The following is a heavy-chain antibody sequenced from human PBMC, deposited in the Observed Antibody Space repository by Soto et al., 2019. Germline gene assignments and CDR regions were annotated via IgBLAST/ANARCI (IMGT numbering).Heavy chain of an antibody. Sequence: QVQLQESGPGLVKPSQTLSLTCTVSGGSISSGGYYWSWIRQHPGKGLEWIGYIYYSGSTYYNPSLKSRVTISVDTSKNQFSLQLSYVTAADTAVYYCARDHEGYGAPWYFDLWGRGTLVTVSS. D-gene: IGHD5-18*01. CDR2: IYYSGST. CDR3: ARDHEGYGAPWYFDL. CDR1: GGSISSGGYY. V-gene: IGHV4-31*03. J-gene: IGHJ2*01.